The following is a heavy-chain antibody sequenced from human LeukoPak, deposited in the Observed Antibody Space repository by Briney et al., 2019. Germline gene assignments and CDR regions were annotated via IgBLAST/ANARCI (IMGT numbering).Heavy chain of an antibody. V-gene: IGHV4-39*07. D-gene: IGHD2-15*01. CDR1: GGSISSSSYY. CDR2: IYYSGST. Sequence: SETLSLTCTVSGGSISSSSYYWGWIRQPPGKGLEWSGSIYYSGSTYYNPSLKSRVTISVDTSKNQFSLKLSSVTAADTAVYYCARGVVVAATPNWFDPWGQGTLVTVSS. J-gene: IGHJ5*02. CDR3: ARGVVVAATPNWFDP.